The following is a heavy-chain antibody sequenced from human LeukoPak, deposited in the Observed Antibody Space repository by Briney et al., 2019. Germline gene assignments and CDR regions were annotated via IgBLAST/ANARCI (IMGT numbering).Heavy chain of an antibody. Sequence: PGGSLRLSCVASGFTFSRYWMSWVRQAPGKGLEWVANINQDGSEKYYVDSVKGRFTISRDNVKDSLYLQMNGLRAEDTAVYYCARSRSVDYWGQGTLVTVSS. CDR2: INQDGSEK. V-gene: IGHV3-7*01. CDR1: GFTFSRYW. CDR3: ARSRSVDY. J-gene: IGHJ4*02.